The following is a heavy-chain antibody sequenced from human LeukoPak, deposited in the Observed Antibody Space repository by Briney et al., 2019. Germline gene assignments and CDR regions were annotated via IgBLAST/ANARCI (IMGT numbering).Heavy chain of an antibody. CDR1: GYSISSGYF. CDR3: ARDGYYYDDSFEY. CDR2: ISHSGSS. Sequence: SETLSLTCAVSGYSISSGYFWAWIRQPPGKGLEWIGSISHSGSSYSKPSLKSRVIISVDTSNNQFSLKLTSVTAADTATYYCARDGYYYDDSFEYWGQGIRVAVSS. D-gene: IGHD3-22*01. J-gene: IGHJ4*02. V-gene: IGHV4-38-2*02.